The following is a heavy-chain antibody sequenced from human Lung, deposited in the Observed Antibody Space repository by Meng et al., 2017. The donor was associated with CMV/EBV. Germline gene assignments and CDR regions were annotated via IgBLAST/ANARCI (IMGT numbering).Heavy chain of an antibody. V-gene: IGHV1-2*02. CDR1: GYTFTGDN. D-gene: IGHD3-10*01. CDR2: INPHSGDT. CDR3: ARLFHTSLGTNYYYGMDV. J-gene: IGHJ6*02. Sequence: ASVXVSCKASGYTFTGDNIHWVRQAPGQWLEWMGWINPHSGDTKYAQKFQGRVTLTTDTSINTAYMEVSRLKSHDTAVFFCARLFHTSLGTNYYYGMDVWXLGTTVTVSS.